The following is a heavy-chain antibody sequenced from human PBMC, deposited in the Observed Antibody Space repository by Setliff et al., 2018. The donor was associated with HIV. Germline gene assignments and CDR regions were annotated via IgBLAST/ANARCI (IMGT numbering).Heavy chain of an antibody. CDR1: DCMFIDYY. Sequence: GASVKVSCKASDCMFIDYYIHWVRQAPGQGLEWMGWMNSRSGNIRYAQKFQGRVTMTRDTSISTAYMEFNSLTSDDTAVYYCAGDRADDQYNGLDVWGQGTMVTVSS. V-gene: IGHV1-2*02. CDR3: AGDRADDQYNGLDV. D-gene: IGHD3-10*01. J-gene: IGHJ3*01. CDR2: MNSRSGNI.